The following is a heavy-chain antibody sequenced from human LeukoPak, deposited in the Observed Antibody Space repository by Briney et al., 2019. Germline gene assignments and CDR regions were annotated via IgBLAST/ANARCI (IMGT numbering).Heavy chain of an antibody. V-gene: IGHV4-31*03. D-gene: IGHD4-17*01. CDR2: IYYSGST. CDR3: ARGGDDYGDYADAFDI. Sequence: SETLSLTCTVSGGSISSGGYYWSWIRQHPGKGLEWIGYIYYSGSTYYNPSLKSRVTISVDTSKNQFSLKLSSVTAADTAVYYCARGGDDYGDYADAFDIWGQGTMVTVSS. CDR1: GGSISSGGYY. J-gene: IGHJ3*02.